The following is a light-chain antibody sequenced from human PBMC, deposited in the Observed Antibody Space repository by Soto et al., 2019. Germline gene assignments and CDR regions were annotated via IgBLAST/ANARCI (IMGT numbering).Light chain of an antibody. CDR2: GAS. V-gene: IGKV3-20*01. CDR3: QQYGTSPAT. Sequence: EIVLTQSPGTLSLSPGDRATLSCSASQTVSSNFLAWYQQRPAQAPGLLIHGASTRATGITDRFSGSVSGTDFTLIISGLEPEDFAVYYCQQYGTSPATFGQGTKV. CDR1: QTVSSNF. J-gene: IGKJ1*01.